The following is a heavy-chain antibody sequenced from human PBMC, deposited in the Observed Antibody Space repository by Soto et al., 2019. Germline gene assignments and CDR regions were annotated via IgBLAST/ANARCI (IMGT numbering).Heavy chain of an antibody. D-gene: IGHD1-20*01. CDR2: VSAYNGNT. Sequence: GASVKVSCKASGYTFTSYGISWGRQAPGQGLEWMGWVSAYNGNTNYAQKLQGRGTMTTDTSTSTAYMELRSLRSDDTAVYYCARVDNWNPYYYYYMDVWGKGTTVTVSS. CDR3: ARVDNWNPYYYYYMDV. CDR1: GYTFTSYG. V-gene: IGHV1-18*01. J-gene: IGHJ6*03.